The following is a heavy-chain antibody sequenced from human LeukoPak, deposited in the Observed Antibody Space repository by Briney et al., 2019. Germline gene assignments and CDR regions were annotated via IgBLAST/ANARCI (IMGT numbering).Heavy chain of an antibody. CDR1: GFTFSSYA. J-gene: IGHJ4*02. CDR3: AKGDGSGSYYLMDY. V-gene: IGHV3-23*01. Sequence: GGSLRLSCAASGFTFSSYAMSWVRQAPGKGLEWVSAISGSGGSTYYADSVKGRFTISRDNSKNTLYLQMNSLRAEDTAVYYCAKGDGSGSYYLMDYWGQGTLVTVSS. CDR2: ISGSGGST. D-gene: IGHD3-10*01.